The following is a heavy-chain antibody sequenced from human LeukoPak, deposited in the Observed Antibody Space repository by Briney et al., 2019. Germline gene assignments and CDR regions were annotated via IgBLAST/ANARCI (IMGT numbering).Heavy chain of an antibody. Sequence: GASVTVSCKVSGYTLTELSMHWVRQAPGEGREWMGGFDPEDGETIYAQKLQGRVTMTTDTSTSTAYMELRSLRSDDTAVYYCARDRSAYSGYDSIDYFDYWGQGTLVTVSS. D-gene: IGHD5-12*01. CDR1: GYTLTELS. V-gene: IGHV1-24*01. CDR3: ARDRSAYSGYDSIDYFDY. J-gene: IGHJ4*02. CDR2: FDPEDGET.